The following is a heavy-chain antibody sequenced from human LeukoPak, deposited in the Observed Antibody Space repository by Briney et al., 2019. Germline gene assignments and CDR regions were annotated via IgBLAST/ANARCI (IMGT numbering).Heavy chain of an antibody. D-gene: IGHD4-17*01. CDR3: ASGYGDYVGNFDY. J-gene: IGHJ4*02. V-gene: IGHV4-61*05. Sequence: SETLSLTCTVSGGSISSSSYYWGWIRQPPGKGLEWIGYIYYSGSTNYNPSLKSRVTISVDTSKNQFSLKLSSVTAADTAVYYCASGYGDYVGNFDYWGQGTLVTVSS. CDR2: IYYSGST. CDR1: GGSISSSSYY.